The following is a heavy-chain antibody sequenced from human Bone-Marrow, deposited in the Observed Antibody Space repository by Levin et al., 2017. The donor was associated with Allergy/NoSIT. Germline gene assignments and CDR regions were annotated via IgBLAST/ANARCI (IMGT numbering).Heavy chain of an antibody. J-gene: IGHJ1*01. V-gene: IGHV1-18*04. Sequence: ASVKVSCKTSGYTFTNYGINWLRQAPGQGLEWMASISPYNGETNYAQRFQGRVTMTADTSTSTVYMELRSLRSDDTACHYCARDRLGVAVAGSTEFHHWGQGTLVTVSS. D-gene: IGHD6-19*01. CDR3: ARDRLGVAVAGSTEFHH. CDR1: GYTFTNYG. CDR2: ISPYNGET.